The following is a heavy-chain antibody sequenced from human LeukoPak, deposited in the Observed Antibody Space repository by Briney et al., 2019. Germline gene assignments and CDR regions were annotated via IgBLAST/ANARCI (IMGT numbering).Heavy chain of an antibody. CDR2: IKQDGSDK. J-gene: IGHJ4*02. Sequence: GGSLRLSCAVSGFTFSSYWMSWVRQAPGKGLEWVANIKQDGSDKYYVDSVKGRFTISRDNGKNSLSLQMNSLRAEDTAVYYCARGYYDSGGRGHYYFDYWGQGTLVTVSS. CDR3: ARGYYDSGGRGHYYFDY. V-gene: IGHV3-7*01. CDR1: GFTFSSYW. D-gene: IGHD3-22*01.